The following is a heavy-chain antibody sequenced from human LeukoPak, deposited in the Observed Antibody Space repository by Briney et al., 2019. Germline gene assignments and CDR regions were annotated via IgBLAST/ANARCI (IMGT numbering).Heavy chain of an antibody. CDR3: GRGGGGSYLEYSFDY. J-gene: IGHJ4*02. Sequence: SETLSLTCTVYGASITSRYWRWIRQPQGKGLEWIGYINYSGNTNYNPSLKSRVTISVDTSKNQSSLKLSSVTAADTAVYYCGRGGGGSYLEYSFDYWGQGTLVTVSS. CDR2: INYSGNT. V-gene: IGHV4-59*11. CDR1: GASITSRY. D-gene: IGHD3-10*01.